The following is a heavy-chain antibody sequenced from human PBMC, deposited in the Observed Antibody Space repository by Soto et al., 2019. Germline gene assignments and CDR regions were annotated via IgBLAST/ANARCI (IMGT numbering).Heavy chain of an antibody. V-gene: IGHV1-69*01. Sequence: QVQLVQSGAEVRKPGSSVRVSCKASGGRFSTYAFNWMRQAPGQGLEWLGGIITFFGAAMYAQKFQGRVTITEDELTTTAYMELSGLRSEDTAVYYCARGGKERFRGSGMDVWGQGTTVTVSS. J-gene: IGHJ6*02. CDR2: IITFFGAA. D-gene: IGHD1-1*01. CDR1: GGRFSTYA. CDR3: ARGGKERFRGSGMDV.